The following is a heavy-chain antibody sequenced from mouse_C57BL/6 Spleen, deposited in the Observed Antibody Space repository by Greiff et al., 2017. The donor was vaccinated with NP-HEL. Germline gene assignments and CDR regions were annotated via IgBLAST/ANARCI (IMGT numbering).Heavy chain of an antibody. CDR3: ARQTTVGYFDY. D-gene: IGHD1-1*01. V-gene: IGHV5-9*01. CDR1: GFTFSSYT. Sequence: EVQVVESGGGLVKPGGSLKLSCAASGFTFSSYTMSWVRQTPEKRLEWVATISGGGGNTYYPDSVKGRFTISRDNAKNTLYLQMSSLRSEDTALYYCARQTTVGYFDYWGQGTTLTVSS. CDR2: ISGGGGNT. J-gene: IGHJ2*01.